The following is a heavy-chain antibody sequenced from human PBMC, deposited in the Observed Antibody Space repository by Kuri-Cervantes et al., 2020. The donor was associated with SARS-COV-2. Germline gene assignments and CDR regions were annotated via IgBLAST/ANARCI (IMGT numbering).Heavy chain of an antibody. J-gene: IGHJ6*04. D-gene: IGHD4-23*01. CDR2: IYYSGST. CDR1: GGSISSSSYY. Sequence: SETLSLTCTVSGGSISSSSYYWGWIRQPPGKGLEWIGSIYYSGSTYYNPSLKSRVTISVDTSKNQFSLKLSSVTAADTAVYYCARPGGFLDVWGKGTTVPSPQ. V-gene: IGHV4-39*07. CDR3: ARPGGFLDV.